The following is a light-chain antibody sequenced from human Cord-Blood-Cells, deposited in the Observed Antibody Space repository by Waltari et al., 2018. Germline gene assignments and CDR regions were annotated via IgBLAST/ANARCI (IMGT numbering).Light chain of an antibody. V-gene: IGKV1-9*01. CDR2: AAS. J-gene: IGKJ5*01. Sequence: IQLTQSPSSLSASVGDSVTITCRASQGISSYLAWYQQKPGKAPKLLIYAASTLQSGVPSRFSGSGSGTDFTLTISSLQPEDFATCYCQQLNSYPITFGQGTRLEIK. CDR1: QGISSY. CDR3: QQLNSYPIT.